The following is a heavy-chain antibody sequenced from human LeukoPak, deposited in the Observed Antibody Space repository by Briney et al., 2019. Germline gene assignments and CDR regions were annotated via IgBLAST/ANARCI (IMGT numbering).Heavy chain of an antibody. J-gene: IGHJ3*02. V-gene: IGHV1-2*02. D-gene: IGHD3-10*01. Sequence: GASVKVSCKASGYTFTGYYMHWVRQAPGQGLEWMGWIDPNSGGTNYAQKFQGRVTMTRDTSISTAYMELSRLRSDDTAVYYCARVRMGTDYYGSGTDAFDIWGQGTMVTVSP. CDR1: GYTFTGYY. CDR2: IDPNSGGT. CDR3: ARVRMGTDYYGSGTDAFDI.